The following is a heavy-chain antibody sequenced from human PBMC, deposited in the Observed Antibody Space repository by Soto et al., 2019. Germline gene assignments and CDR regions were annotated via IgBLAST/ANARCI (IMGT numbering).Heavy chain of an antibody. CDR3: ARAGVGATYFDY. V-gene: IGHV4-4*02. CDR1: GGSISSSNW. CDR2: IYHSGST. J-gene: IGHJ4*02. Sequence: ETLSLTCADSGGSISSSNWWNWVRQPPGKGLEWIGEIYHSGSTNYNPSLKSRVTISVDKSKNQFSLKLSSVTAADTAVYYCARAGVGATYFDYWGQGTLVTV. D-gene: IGHD1-26*01.